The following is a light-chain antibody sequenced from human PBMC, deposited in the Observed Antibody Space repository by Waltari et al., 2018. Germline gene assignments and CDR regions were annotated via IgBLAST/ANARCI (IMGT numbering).Light chain of an antibody. CDR1: SLRSYY. CDR3: HSRDGSGSGGS. V-gene: IGLV3-19*01. CDR2: DQN. J-gene: IGLJ2*01. Sequence: SSELTQDPAVSVAMGQTVPITCPGNSLRSYYASWYQQRPGQAPILVIYDQNTRPSGVPDRFSGSRSDNTASLTITGAQAEDEASYYCHSRDGSGSGGSFGGGTKLTVL.